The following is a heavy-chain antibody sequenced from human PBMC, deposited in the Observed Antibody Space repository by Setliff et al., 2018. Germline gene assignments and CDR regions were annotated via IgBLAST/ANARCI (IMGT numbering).Heavy chain of an antibody. CDR3: ARADYIRYFYMDA. CDR2: INPNSGGT. Sequence: ASVKVSCKASGYTFTGYYMHWVRQAPGQGLEWMGWINPNSGGTNPAQKFQGRATMTRDTSISTAYMELSSLRSDDTAVYYCARADYIRYFYMDAWGKGTTVTVSS. CDR1: GYTFTGYY. V-gene: IGHV1-2*02. D-gene: IGHD4-4*01. J-gene: IGHJ6*03.